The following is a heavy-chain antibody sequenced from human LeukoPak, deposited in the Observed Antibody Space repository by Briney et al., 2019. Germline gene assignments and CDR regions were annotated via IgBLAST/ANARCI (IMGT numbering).Heavy chain of an antibody. CDR1: GGSFSGYY. D-gene: IGHD1-1*01. CDR2: INHSGST. V-gene: IGHV4-34*01. J-gene: IGHJ4*02. CDR3: ARGRGIDY. Sequence: SETLSLTCAVYGGSFSGYYWSWVRQPPGKGLEWIGEINHSGSTNYNPSLKSRVTISVDTSKNQFSLKLSSVTAADAAVYYCARGRGIDYWGQGTLVTVSS.